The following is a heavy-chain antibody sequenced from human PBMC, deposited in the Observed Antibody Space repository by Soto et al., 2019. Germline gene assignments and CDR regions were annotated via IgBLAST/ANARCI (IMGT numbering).Heavy chain of an antibody. J-gene: IGHJ4*02. V-gene: IGHV4-59*08. D-gene: IGHD1-26*01. CDR3: ARHRSGTFSAGYFDS. CDR1: GGSIINYY. CDR2: IYDDGST. Sequence: QVQLQESGPGLVKPSETLSLTCTVSGGSIINYYWSWIRQPPGKGLEWIGYIYDDGSTDYNPSLKSRVTMVVDTSKNQFSLNWRFVTAADTVVYYCARHRSGTFSAGYFDSWGQGTLVTVSS.